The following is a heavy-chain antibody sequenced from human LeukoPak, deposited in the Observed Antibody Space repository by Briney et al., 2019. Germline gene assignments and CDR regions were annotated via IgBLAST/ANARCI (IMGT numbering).Heavy chain of an antibody. Sequence: SETLSLTCAVYGESFSNYYWNWIRQPQGKGLEWIGEINHSGSTDYNPSLKSRVTISMDTSKNQFSLKVNSMTAADTAVYYCARLFAVDENTEDPYWGQGTLVTVSS. CDR2: INHSGST. D-gene: IGHD1/OR15-1a*01. J-gene: IGHJ4*02. CDR3: ARLFAVDENTEDPY. CDR1: GESFSNYY. V-gene: IGHV4-34*01.